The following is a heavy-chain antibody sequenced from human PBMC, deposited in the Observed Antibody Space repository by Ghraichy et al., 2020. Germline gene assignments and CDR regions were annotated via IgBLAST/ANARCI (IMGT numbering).Heavy chain of an antibody. Sequence: ASVKVSCKASGYTFTAYYMQWVRQAPGQGLEWMGWINPKSGGTNYAQKFHGRVALTRDTSINTAYMELNRLTSDDTAVYYCASFLGAAGENYFFYGMDVWGQGTTVTVSS. V-gene: IGHV1-2*02. J-gene: IGHJ6*02. CDR1: GYTFTAYY. CDR2: INPKSGGT. D-gene: IGHD6-13*01. CDR3: ASFLGAAGENYFFYGMDV.